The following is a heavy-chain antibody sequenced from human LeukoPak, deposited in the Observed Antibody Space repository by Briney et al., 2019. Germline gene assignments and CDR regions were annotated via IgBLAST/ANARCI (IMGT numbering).Heavy chain of an antibody. Sequence: PSQTLSPTCAVSGGSISSGGYSWSWIRQPPGKGLEWIGYIYHSGSTYYNPSLKSRVTISVDRSKNQFSLKLSSVTAADTAVYYCARGIFQLGQLLMFDYWGQGTLVTVSS. J-gene: IGHJ4*02. CDR1: GGSISSGGYS. CDR3: ARGIFQLGQLLMFDY. CDR2: IYHSGST. V-gene: IGHV4-30-2*01. D-gene: IGHD2-2*01.